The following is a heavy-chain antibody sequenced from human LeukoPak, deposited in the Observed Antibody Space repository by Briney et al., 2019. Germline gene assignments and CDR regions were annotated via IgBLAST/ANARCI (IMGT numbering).Heavy chain of an antibody. Sequence: SETLSLTCIVSGGSISSYYWSWIRQPPGKGLEWIGYIYYSGSTNYNPSLKSRVTISVDTSKNQFSLKLSSVTAADTAVYYCARYSGSYALFDYWGPGTLVTVSS. CDR2: IYYSGST. V-gene: IGHV4-59*01. J-gene: IGHJ4*02. D-gene: IGHD1-26*01. CDR3: ARYSGSYALFDY. CDR1: GGSISSYY.